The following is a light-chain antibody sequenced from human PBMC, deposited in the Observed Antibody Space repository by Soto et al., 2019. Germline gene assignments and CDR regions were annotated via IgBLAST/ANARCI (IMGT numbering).Light chain of an antibody. CDR1: TSDVGGYDY. J-gene: IGLJ2*01. Sequence: QSALTQPASVSGSPGQSITISCTGTTSDVGGYDYVSWYQQHPGQAPKLMIFDVSDRPSGVSNRFSGSKSDNTASLTISGLQPEDEADYYCSSYTSSTTLVFGGGTKL. CDR2: DVS. V-gene: IGLV2-14*03. CDR3: SSYTSSTTLV.